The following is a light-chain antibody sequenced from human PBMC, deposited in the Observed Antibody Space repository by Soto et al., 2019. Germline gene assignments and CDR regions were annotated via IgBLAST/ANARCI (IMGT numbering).Light chain of an antibody. Sequence: DIQMTQSPSSLSASVGDRVTITCRASQNIGVYLNWYQKKPGKAPKLLIHAASSLHSGVPSTFSGSGSGTDFALTISSLQPEDFATYYCHQTAANRRTFAQGTKVDIK. CDR2: AAS. J-gene: IGKJ1*01. V-gene: IGKV1-39*01. CDR1: QNIGVY. CDR3: HQTAANRRT.